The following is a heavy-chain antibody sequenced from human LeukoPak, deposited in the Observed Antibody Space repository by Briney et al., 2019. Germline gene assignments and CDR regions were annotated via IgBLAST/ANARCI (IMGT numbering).Heavy chain of an antibody. J-gene: IGHJ3*02. CDR1: GYTFTSYD. D-gene: IGHD6-19*01. CDR2: VNPNSGNT. Sequence: ASVKVSCKASGYTFTSYDINWVRQATGQGLEWMGWVNPNSGNTGYAQKFQGRVTMTRNTSISTAYMELSSLRSEDTAVYYCAKEYSSGWYPAFDIWGQGTMVTVSS. CDR3: AKEYSSGWYPAFDI. V-gene: IGHV1-8*01.